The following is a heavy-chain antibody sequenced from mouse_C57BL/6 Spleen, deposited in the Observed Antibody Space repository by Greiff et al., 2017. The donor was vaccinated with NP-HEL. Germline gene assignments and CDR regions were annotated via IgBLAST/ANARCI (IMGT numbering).Heavy chain of an antibody. D-gene: IGHD1-1*01. V-gene: IGHV1-80*01. CDR2: IYPGDGDT. CDR1: GYAFSSYW. CDR3: AREAGYGKEDFDY. J-gene: IGHJ2*01. Sequence: QVQLKQSGAELAKPGASVKISCKASGYAFSSYWMNWVKQRPGKGLEWIGQIYPGDGDTNYNGKFKGKATLTADKSSSTAYMQLSSLTSEDSAVYFCAREAGYGKEDFDYWGQGTTLTVSS.